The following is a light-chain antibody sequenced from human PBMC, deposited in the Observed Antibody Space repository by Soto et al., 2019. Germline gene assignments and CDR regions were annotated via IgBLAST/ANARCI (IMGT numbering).Light chain of an antibody. CDR1: SSDVGNSNL. CDR3: CSYAGGSPLGV. CDR2: GAS. V-gene: IGLV2-23*02. Sequence: QSVLTQPASVPGSPGQSITISCPGTSSDVGNSNLVSWYQQRPGKPPKLMIYGASKRPSGVSNRFSASKSGITASLTMSGLRAEDEADYYCCSYAGGSPLGVFGTGTKVNVL. J-gene: IGLJ1*01.